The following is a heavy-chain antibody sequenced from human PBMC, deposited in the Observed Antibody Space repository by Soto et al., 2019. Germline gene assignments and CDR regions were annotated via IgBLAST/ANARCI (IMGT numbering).Heavy chain of an antibody. J-gene: IGHJ5*02. D-gene: IGHD1-26*01. Sequence: QVQLVQSGAEVQKPGSSVKVSCKASGGTFSSYAISWVRQAPGQGLEWMGGIIPIFGTANYAQKFQGRVTITADESTSTAYMELSSLRSEDTAVYYCARQVGATTSLFHNWFDPWGQGTLVTVSS. CDR2: IIPIFGTA. CDR3: ARQVGATTSLFHNWFDP. V-gene: IGHV1-69*01. CDR1: GGTFSSYA.